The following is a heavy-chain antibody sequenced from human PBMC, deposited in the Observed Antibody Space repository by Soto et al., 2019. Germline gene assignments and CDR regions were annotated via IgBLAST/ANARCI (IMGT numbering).Heavy chain of an antibody. D-gene: IGHD3-22*01. Sequence: QVQLQESGSGLVKPSQTLSLTCAVSGGSISSGDNAWSWIRQPPGKGLEWIGYVYHSGSTYYNPSRKSPAPXAXAXSKNQFSLKLGSVTAADTAVYYCARQYYYARSDYYQTWYFDLWGRGTLVTVSS. CDR3: ARQYYYARSDYYQTWYFDL. CDR1: GGSISSGDNA. J-gene: IGHJ2*01. V-gene: IGHV4-30-2*01. CDR2: VYHSGST.